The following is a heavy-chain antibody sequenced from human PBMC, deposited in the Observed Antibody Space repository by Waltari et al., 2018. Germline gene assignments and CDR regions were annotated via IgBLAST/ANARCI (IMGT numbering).Heavy chain of an antibody. CDR3: ARGRVDFAY. V-gene: IGHV3-7*01. Sequence: EVQLVESGGNLVQPGGSLRLSCAASGFAFSTSCMRLVRQAPGKVLEWVANVKEDGSEKYYGDSVKGRFTISRDNAKNSLYLQIDSLRAEDTAVYVCARGRVDFAYWGQGTLVTVSS. J-gene: IGHJ4*02. CDR1: GFAFSTSC. CDR2: VKEDGSEK.